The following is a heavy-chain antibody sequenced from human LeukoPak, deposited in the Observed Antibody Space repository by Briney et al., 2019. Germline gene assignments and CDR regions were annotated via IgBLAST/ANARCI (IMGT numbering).Heavy chain of an antibody. Sequence: PGGSLRLSCAASRFTFSYYAMSWVRQAPGKGLEWVSYISSSGTTIYYADSVKGRFTISRDNAKNSLSLQMNSLRAEDTALYYCARVGYSGFEPLFDHWGQGTLVTVSS. CDR2: ISSSGTTI. J-gene: IGHJ4*02. V-gene: IGHV3-11*01. CDR3: ARVGYSGFEPLFDH. CDR1: RFTFSYYA. D-gene: IGHD5-12*01.